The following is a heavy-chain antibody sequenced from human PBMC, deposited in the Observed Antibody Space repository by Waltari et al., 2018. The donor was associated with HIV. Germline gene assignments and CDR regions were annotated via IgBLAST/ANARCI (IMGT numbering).Heavy chain of an antibody. J-gene: IGHJ6*02. CDR3: ARAKQWLVRGFRYYGMDV. D-gene: IGHD6-19*01. V-gene: IGHV1-8*01. CDR1: GYTFTSYD. Sequence: WASVKVSCKASGYTFTSYDINWVRQATGQGLEWMGWMNPNSGNTGYAQKFQGRVTMTRNTSISTAYMELSSLRSEDTAVYYCARAKQWLVRGFRYYGMDVWGQGTTVTVSS. CDR2: MNPNSGNT.